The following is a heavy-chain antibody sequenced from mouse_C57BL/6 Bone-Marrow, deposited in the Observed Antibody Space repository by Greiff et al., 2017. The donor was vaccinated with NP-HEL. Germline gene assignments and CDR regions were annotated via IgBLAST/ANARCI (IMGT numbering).Heavy chain of an antibody. V-gene: IGHV1-82*01. J-gene: IGHJ2*01. CDR3: ARFSNYRSFFDY. Sequence: VQLQQSGPERVKPGASVKISCKASGYAFSSSWMNWVKQRPGKGLEWIGRIYPGDGDTNYNGKFKGKATLTADKSSSTAYMQLSSLTSEDSAVYFCARFSNYRSFFDYWGQGTTLTVSS. CDR1: GYAFSSSW. D-gene: IGHD2-5*01. CDR2: IYPGDGDT.